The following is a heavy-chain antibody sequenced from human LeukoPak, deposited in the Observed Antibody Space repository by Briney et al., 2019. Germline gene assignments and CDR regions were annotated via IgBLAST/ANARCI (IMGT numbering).Heavy chain of an antibody. D-gene: IGHD2-2*01. V-gene: IGHV4-39*07. Sequence: SETLSLTCTVSGGSISSRTYYWGWIRQPPGKGLEWIGSIYYTGGTYYNPSLKSRFTTSLDTSRNQFSLKLNSVTAADTAVYYCAGTTEDCSSTSCYQYWFDPWGQGTLVTVSS. J-gene: IGHJ5*02. CDR2: IYYTGGT. CDR3: AGTTEDCSSTSCYQYWFDP. CDR1: GGSISSRTYY.